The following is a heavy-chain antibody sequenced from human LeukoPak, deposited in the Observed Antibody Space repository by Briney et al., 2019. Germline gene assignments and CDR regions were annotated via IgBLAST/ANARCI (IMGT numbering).Heavy chain of an antibody. CDR2: INHSGST. Sequence: SETLSLTCAVYGGSFSGYYWSWIRQPPGKGLEWIGEINHSGSTNYNPSLKSRVTISVDTSKNQFSLKLSSVTAADTAVYYCARGRYRVVGSSRRYKAFDIWGQGTMVTVSS. J-gene: IGHJ3*02. CDR1: GGSFSGYY. V-gene: IGHV4-34*01. D-gene: IGHD1-26*01. CDR3: ARGRYRVVGSSRRYKAFDI.